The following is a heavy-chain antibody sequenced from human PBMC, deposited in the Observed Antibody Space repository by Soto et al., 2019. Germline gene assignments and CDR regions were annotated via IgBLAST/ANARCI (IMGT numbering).Heavy chain of an antibody. CDR3: ARDHVTMGSGYYAPFDY. CDR2: IWYDGSNK. Sequence: GGSLRLSCAASGFTFSSYGMHWVRQAPGKGLEWVAVIWYDGSNKYYADSVKGRFTISRDNSKNTLYLQMNSLRAEDTAVYYCARDHVTMGSGYYAPFDYWGQGTLVTVSS. V-gene: IGHV3-33*01. CDR1: GFTFSSYG. J-gene: IGHJ4*02. D-gene: IGHD3-3*01.